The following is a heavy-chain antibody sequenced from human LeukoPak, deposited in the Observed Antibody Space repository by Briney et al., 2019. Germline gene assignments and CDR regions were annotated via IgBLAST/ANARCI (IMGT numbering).Heavy chain of an antibody. CDR2: INSDGSST. D-gene: IGHD2-15*01. CDR1: GFTFSTSW. J-gene: IGHJ4*02. V-gene: IGHV3-74*01. CDR3: ARGYCSVTSCYSRPDY. Sequence: PGGSLRLSCAASGFTFSTSWMHWVRQDPGKGLVWVSRINSDGSSTSYADSVKGRFTISRDNAKNTLHLQMNSLRAEDTAVYYCARGYCSVTSCYSRPDYWGQGTLVTVSS.